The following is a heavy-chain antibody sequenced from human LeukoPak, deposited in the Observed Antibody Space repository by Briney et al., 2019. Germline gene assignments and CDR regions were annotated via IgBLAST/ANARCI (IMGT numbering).Heavy chain of an antibody. J-gene: IGHJ2*01. CDR2: IYPGDSDT. D-gene: IGHD3-10*01. CDR1: GYSFTSYW. V-gene: IGHV5-51*01. CDR3: ARLITMVRGSPLNNWYFDL. Sequence: GESLKISCKGSGYSFTSYWIGWVRQMPGKGLEWMGIIYPGDSDTRYSPSFQGQVTISADKSISTAYLQWSSLKASDTAMYYCARLITMVRGSPLNNWYFDLWGRGTLVTVSS.